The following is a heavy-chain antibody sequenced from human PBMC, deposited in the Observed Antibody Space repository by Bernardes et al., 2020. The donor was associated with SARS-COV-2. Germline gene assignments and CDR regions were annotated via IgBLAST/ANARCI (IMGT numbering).Heavy chain of an antibody. CDR2: INSDGSST. J-gene: IGHJ6*02. Sequence: GGSLRLSCAASGFTFSSYWMHWVRQAPGKGLVWVSRINSDGSSTSYADSVKGRFTISRDNAKNTLYLQMNSLRAEDTAVYYCARVPYLEWLSIPIYYYYYGMDVWGQGTTVTVSS. CDR1: GFTFSSYW. D-gene: IGHD3-3*01. V-gene: IGHV3-74*01. CDR3: ARVPYLEWLSIPIYYYYYGMDV.